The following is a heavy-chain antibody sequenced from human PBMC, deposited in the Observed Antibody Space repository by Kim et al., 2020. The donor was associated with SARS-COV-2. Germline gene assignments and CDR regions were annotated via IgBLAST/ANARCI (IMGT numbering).Heavy chain of an antibody. Sequence: SVKGRFTISRDNAQKSLYLQMNSLRAEDTALYYCAQGGSGWHYYYYGMDVWGQGTTVTVSS. D-gene: IGHD6-19*01. J-gene: IGHJ6*02. CDR3: AQGGSGWHYYYYGMDV. V-gene: IGHV3-9*01.